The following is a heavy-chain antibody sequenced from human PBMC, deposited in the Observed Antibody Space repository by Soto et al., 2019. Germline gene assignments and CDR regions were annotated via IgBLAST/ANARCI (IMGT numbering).Heavy chain of an antibody. D-gene: IGHD3-10*01. CDR1: GYTFTSYG. V-gene: IGHV1-18*01. CDR2: ISAYNGNT. CDR3: ARDRRITMVRGGDFDY. J-gene: IGHJ4*02. Sequence: GASVKVSCKASGYTFTSYGISWVRQAPGQGLEWMGWISAYNGNTNYAQKLQGRVTMTTDTSTSTAYMELRSLRSDDTAVYYCARDRRITMVRGGDFDYWGQGTLVTVSS.